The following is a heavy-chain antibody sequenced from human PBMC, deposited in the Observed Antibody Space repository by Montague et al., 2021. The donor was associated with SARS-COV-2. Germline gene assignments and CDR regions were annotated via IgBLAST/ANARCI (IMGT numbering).Heavy chain of an antibody. J-gene: IGHJ4*02. CDR2: IYYSGST. Sequence: SETLSLTYTVSGGSISSSSYYWGWIRQPPGKGLEWIGSIYYSGSTYYNPSLKSRVTMSVDTSKNQFSLKLSSVTAADTAVYYCVEIVGAADYWGQGTLVTVSS. V-gene: IGHV4-39*01. CDR3: VEIVGAADY. D-gene: IGHD1-26*01. CDR1: GGSISSSSYY.